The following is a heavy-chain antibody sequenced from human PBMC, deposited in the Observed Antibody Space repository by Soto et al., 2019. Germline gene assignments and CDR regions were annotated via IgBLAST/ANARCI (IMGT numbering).Heavy chain of an antibody. Sequence: QVQLVESGGGVVQPGRSLRLSCAASGFTFSSYGMHWVRQAPGKGLEWVAVISYDGSKEFYADSVKGRFTISRDNSKNTLYLQINSLRAEDTAVYYCAKDLRLWSKDYYYYGMDVWGQGTKVTVSS. CDR1: GFTFSSYG. CDR2: ISYDGSKE. CDR3: AKDLRLWSKDYYYYGMDV. D-gene: IGHD5-18*01. J-gene: IGHJ6*02. V-gene: IGHV3-30*18.